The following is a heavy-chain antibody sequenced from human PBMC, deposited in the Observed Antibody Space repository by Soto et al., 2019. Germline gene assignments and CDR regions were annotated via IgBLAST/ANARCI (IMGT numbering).Heavy chain of an antibody. D-gene: IGHD3-9*01. CDR1: GFTFSSFG. Sequence: GGSLRLSCTASGFTFSSFGLNWLRQAPGKGLEWVSSISSTSNSIYYADSMKGRFTISRDNAKNSLYLQMNSLRAEDTAVYYCAREGGEGYYDILTGYYIGYYFDYWGQGALVTVSS. CDR2: ISSTSNSI. CDR3: AREGGEGYYDILTGYYIGYYFDY. V-gene: IGHV3-21*01. J-gene: IGHJ4*02.